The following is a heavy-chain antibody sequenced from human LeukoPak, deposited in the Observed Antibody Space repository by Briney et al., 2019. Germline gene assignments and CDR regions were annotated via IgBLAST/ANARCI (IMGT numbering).Heavy chain of an antibody. J-gene: IGHJ6*03. CDR1: GFTFSRYN. CDR3: ARVRGYSGYDPTKYYYYYYMDV. D-gene: IGHD5-12*01. V-gene: IGHV3-21*01. Sequence: GGSLRLSCAASGFTFSRYNMNWVRQAPGKGLEWVSSISSSSSYIYYSDSVKGRFTISRDNAKNSLFLHMNSLRAEDTAVYYCARVRGYSGYDPTKYYYYYYMDVWGKGTTVTVSS. CDR2: ISSSSSYI.